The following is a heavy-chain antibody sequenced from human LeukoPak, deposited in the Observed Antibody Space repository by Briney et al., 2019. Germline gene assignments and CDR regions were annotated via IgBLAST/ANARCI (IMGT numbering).Heavy chain of an antibody. V-gene: IGHV4-34*01. D-gene: IGHD4-17*01. CDR2: INHSGST. Sequence: SETLSLTCAVYGGSFSGYYWSLIRQPPGKGLEWIGEINHSGSTNYNPSLKSRVTISVDTSKNQFSLKLSSVTAADTAVYYCARTAYGDYGDYWGQGTLVTVSS. CDR1: GGSFSGYY. J-gene: IGHJ4*02. CDR3: ARTAYGDYGDY.